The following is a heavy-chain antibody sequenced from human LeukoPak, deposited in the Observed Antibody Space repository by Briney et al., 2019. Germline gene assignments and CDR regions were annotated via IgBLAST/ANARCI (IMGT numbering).Heavy chain of an antibody. V-gene: IGHV3-43*01. CDR1: GFTFDDYT. CDR3: ARDRSSGWWHDAFDI. D-gene: IGHD6-19*01. J-gene: IGHJ3*02. CDR2: ISWDGGST. Sequence: GGSLRLSCAASGFTFDDYTMHWVRQAPGKGLEWVSLISWDGGSTYYADSVKGRFTISRDNSKNSLYLQMNSLRAEDTALYHCARDRSSGWWHDAFDIWGQGTMVTVSS.